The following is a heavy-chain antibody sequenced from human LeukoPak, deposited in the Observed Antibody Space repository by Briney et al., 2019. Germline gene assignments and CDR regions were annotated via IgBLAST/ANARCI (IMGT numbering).Heavy chain of an antibody. J-gene: IGHJ3*01. CDR3: AKDIQLST. CDR1: GFSFSSYE. Sequence: GGSLRLSCAASGFSFSSYEMTWVRQAPGKGLEWVSLISSSGNNAYYADSVKGRFTISRDNSKNTLSLQMNSLRVEDTAIYYCAKDIQLSTWGLGTMVTVSS. V-gene: IGHV3-23*01. D-gene: IGHD5-24*01. CDR2: ISSSGNNA.